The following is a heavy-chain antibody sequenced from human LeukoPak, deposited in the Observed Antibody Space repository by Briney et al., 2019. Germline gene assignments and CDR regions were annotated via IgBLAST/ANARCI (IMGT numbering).Heavy chain of an antibody. Sequence: PGGSLRPSCAASGFTFSSYGMHWVRQAPGKGLEWVAFIRYDESNKYYADSVKGRFTISRDNSKNTLYLQMNSLRAEDTAVYYCAKQSLADCIRCPFDSWGQGTLVTVSS. D-gene: IGHD2-15*01. V-gene: IGHV3-30*02. J-gene: IGHJ4*02. CDR3: AKQSLADCIRCPFDS. CDR2: IRYDESNK. CDR1: GFTFSSYG.